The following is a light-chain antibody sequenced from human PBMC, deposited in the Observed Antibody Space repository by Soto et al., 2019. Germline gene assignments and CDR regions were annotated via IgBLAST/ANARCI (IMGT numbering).Light chain of an antibody. J-gene: IGKJ2*01. V-gene: IGKV1-39*01. CDR1: QSVRTY. CDR2: GAS. CDR3: QQSFTIPYT. Sequence: DIQMTQSPSSLSASVGDRVTITCRASQSVRTYLNWYQRKPGKAPKVLIYGASALQSGVPSRFSGSGSGTDFTLSVSSLQPEDFATYYCQQSFTIPYTFGQGTKLEIK.